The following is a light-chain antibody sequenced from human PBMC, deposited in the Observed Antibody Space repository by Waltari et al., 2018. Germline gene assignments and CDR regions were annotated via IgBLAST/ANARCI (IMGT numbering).Light chain of an antibody. Sequence: EIVMTQSPLSLPVTPGEPASISCRSSQSLLHTDGYNYLAWYLQKAGQSPQLLIDLASHRASGVPDRFSGSGSGTDFTLKISRVEAEDVGVYYCMQAVQGLSFGGGTKVEI. CDR1: QSLLHTDGYNY. V-gene: IGKV2-28*01. CDR3: MQAVQGLS. J-gene: IGKJ4*01. CDR2: LAS.